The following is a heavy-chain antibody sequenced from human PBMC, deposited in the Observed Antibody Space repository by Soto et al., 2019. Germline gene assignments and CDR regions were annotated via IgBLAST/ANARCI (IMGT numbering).Heavy chain of an antibody. Sequence: QVQLVQSGAEVKKPGSSVKVSCKASGGTFSSYAISWVRQAPGQGLEWMGWIIPIFGTANYAQKFQGRVTITADESTSTAYMELSSLRSEDTAVYYCARAADGDLGYYYYGMDVWGQGTTVTVSS. CDR3: ARAADGDLGYYYYGMDV. D-gene: IGHD7-27*01. V-gene: IGHV1-69*01. CDR1: GGTFSSYA. CDR2: IIPIFGTA. J-gene: IGHJ6*02.